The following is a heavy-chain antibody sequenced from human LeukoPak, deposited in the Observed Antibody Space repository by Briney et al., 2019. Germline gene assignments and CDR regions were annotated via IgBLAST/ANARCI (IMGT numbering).Heavy chain of an antibody. Sequence: GGSLRLSCAASGFTFSGSAMHWVRQASGKGLEWVGRIRSKANSYATAYAASVKGRFTISRDDSKNTAFLQMNSLKTEDTAVYYCTRHERDWNDLFGANAFDIWGQGTMVTVSS. CDR2: IRSKANSYAT. CDR1: GFTFSGSA. CDR3: TRHERDWNDLFGANAFDI. D-gene: IGHD1-1*01. V-gene: IGHV3-73*01. J-gene: IGHJ3*02.